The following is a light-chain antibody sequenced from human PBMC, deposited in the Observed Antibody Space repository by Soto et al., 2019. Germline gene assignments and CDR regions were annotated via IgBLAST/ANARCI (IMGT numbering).Light chain of an antibody. CDR1: SSDVGGYNY. V-gene: IGLV2-14*01. CDR2: DVS. J-gene: IGLJ2*01. CDR3: SSYTSSSTLLVV. Sequence: QSVLTQPASVSGSPGQSITISCTGTSSDVGGYNYVSWYQQHPGKALKLMIYDVSNRPSGVSNRFSGSKSGNTASLTISGLQAEDEADYYCSSYTSSSTLLVVFGGGTKVTVL.